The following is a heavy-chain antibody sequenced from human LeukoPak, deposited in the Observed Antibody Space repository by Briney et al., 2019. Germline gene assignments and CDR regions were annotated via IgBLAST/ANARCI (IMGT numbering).Heavy chain of an antibody. Sequence: SKTLSLTCTVSDGSISSNSYYWGWIRQPPGKGLEWIGSISYSGRTYYNPSLESRVTISVDASKNQFSLKLSSVTAADTAVYYCARANGLGELNYWGQGTLVTVSS. D-gene: IGHD1-26*01. CDR2: ISYSGRT. V-gene: IGHV4-39*07. J-gene: IGHJ4*02. CDR3: ARANGLGELNY. CDR1: DGSISSNSYY.